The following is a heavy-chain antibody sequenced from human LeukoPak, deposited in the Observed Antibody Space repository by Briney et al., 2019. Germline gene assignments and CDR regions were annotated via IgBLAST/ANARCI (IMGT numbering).Heavy chain of an antibody. CDR2: IKQDGSEK. CDR3: ARARLTLAREVIIKADY. Sequence: GGSLRLSCAASGFSFSTYWMSLVRQAPGKGLQWVANIKQDGSEKNYVDSVKGRFTISRDNAKNSLYLQMNSLRAEDTAVYYCARARLTLAREVIIKADYWGQGILVTVSS. D-gene: IGHD3-10*01. CDR1: GFSFSTYW. J-gene: IGHJ4*02. V-gene: IGHV3-7*03.